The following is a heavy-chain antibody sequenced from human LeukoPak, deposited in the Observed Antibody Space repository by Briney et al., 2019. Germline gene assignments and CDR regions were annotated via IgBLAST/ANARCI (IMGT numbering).Heavy chain of an antibody. J-gene: IGHJ4*02. Sequence: PGGSLRLSCAASGFTFSSYAMHWVRQAPGKGLEWVAVISYDGSNKYYADSVKGRFTISRDNAKNSLYLQMNSLRAEDTALYYCAKDQIPNYYDSSGYLFDYWGQGTLVTVSS. CDR2: ISYDGSNK. CDR3: AKDQIPNYYDSSGYLFDY. V-gene: IGHV3-30*04. CDR1: GFTFSSYA. D-gene: IGHD3-22*01.